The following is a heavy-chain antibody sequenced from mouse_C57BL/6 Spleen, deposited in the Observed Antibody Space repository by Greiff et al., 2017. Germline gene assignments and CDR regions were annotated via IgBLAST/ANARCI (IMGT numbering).Heavy chain of an antibody. D-gene: IGHD2-1*01. CDR1: GFNIKDYY. Sequence: EVQLQQSGAELVKPGASVKLSCTASGFNIKDYYMHWVKQRTEQGLEWIGRIDPEDGEPKYAPQFQGKATITADPAYNTAYLQLSSLTSEDTAVYYCALIYYCNLWFAYWGQGTLVTVSA. V-gene: IGHV14-2*01. CDR2: IDPEDGEP. J-gene: IGHJ3*01. CDR3: ALIYYCNLWFAY.